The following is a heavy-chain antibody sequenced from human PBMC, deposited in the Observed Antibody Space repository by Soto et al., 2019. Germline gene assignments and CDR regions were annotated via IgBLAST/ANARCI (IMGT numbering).Heavy chain of an antibody. J-gene: IGHJ4*02. V-gene: IGHV1-18*01. CDR3: ARARTYYYDSSGSTPDY. D-gene: IGHD3-22*01. Sequence: QVQLVQSGAEVKKPGASVKVSCKASGYTFTSYGISWVRQAPGQGLEWMGWISAYNGNTNYAQKLQGRVTMTTDRSTSTAYMELRSLRSDDTAVYYCARARTYYYDSSGSTPDYWGQGTLVTVSS. CDR2: ISAYNGNT. CDR1: GYTFTSYG.